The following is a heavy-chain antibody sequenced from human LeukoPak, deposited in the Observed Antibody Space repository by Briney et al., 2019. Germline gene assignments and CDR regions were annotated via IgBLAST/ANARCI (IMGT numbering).Heavy chain of an antibody. D-gene: IGHD3-22*01. CDR3: ARVSAYYYDSSGYRIFDY. J-gene: IGHJ4*02. CDR2: IYTSGST. CDR1: GGSISSGSYY. V-gene: IGHV4-61*02. Sequence: SQTLSLTCTVSGGSISSGSYYWSWIRQPAGKGLEWIGRIYTSGSTNYNPSLKSRVTISVDTSKNQFSLKLSSVTAADTAVYYCARVSAYYYDSSGYRIFDYWGQGTLVTVSS.